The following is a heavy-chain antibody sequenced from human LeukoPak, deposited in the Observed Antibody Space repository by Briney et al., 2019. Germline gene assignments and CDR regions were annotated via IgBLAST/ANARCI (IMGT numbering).Heavy chain of an antibody. CDR3: ARRGLYYYDSSGYSSFDY. CDR2: IIPIFGTA. V-gene: IGHV1-69*13. Sequence: SVKVSCKASGYTFTSYGISWVRQAPGQGLEWMGGIIPIFGTANYAQKFQGRVTITADESTSTAYMELSSLRSEDTAVYYCARRGLYYYDSSGYSSFDYWGQGTLVTVSS. D-gene: IGHD3-22*01. CDR1: GYTFTSYG. J-gene: IGHJ4*02.